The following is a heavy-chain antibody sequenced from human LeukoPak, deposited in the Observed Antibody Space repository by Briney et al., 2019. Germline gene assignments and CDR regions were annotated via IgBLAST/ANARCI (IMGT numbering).Heavy chain of an antibody. CDR3: AKPHRATWFRDDAFDI. V-gene: IGHV3-74*01. Sequence: SGGSLRLSCAASGFTFSSYWMHWVRQAPGKGLVWVSRINSDGSSTSYADSVKGRFTISRDNAKNTLYLQMNSLRAEDAAVYYCAKPHRATWFRDDAFDIWGQGTMVTVSS. CDR1: GFTFSSYW. D-gene: IGHD3-9*01. J-gene: IGHJ3*02. CDR2: INSDGSST.